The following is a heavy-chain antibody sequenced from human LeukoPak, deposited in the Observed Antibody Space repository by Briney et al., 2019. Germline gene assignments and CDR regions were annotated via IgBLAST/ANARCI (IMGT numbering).Heavy chain of an antibody. V-gene: IGHV1-2*02. CDR1: GYTFTGYY. CDR2: INPNSGGT. CDR3: ARGPIVGASQYYYFDY. Sequence: ASVKVSCKASGYTFTGYYMHWVRQAPGQGLEWMGWINPNSGGTNCAQKFQGRVTMTRDTSISTAYMELSRLRSDDTAVYYCARGPIVGASQYYYFDYWGQGTLVTVSS. D-gene: IGHD1-26*01. J-gene: IGHJ4*02.